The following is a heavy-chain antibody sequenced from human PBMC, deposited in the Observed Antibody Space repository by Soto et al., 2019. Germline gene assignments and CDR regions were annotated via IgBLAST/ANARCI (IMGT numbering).Heavy chain of an antibody. CDR1: GFTFSSYS. D-gene: IGHD2-15*01. J-gene: IGHJ4*02. CDR3: ARSDRYCSGGSCYFFDC. Sequence: GGSLRLSCAASGFTFSSYSMNWVRQAPGKGLEWVSIITITGFIDYADSVKGRFTISRDNSKNTLYLQMNSLRAEDTAVYYCARSDRYCSGGSCYFFDCWGQRTLVTVSS. CDR2: IITITGFI. V-gene: IGHV3-21*01.